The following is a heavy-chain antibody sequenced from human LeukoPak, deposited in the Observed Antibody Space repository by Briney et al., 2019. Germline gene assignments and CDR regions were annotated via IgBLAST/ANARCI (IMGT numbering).Heavy chain of an antibody. Sequence: ASVKVSCKASGYSFTGYFIHWVRQAPGQGLEWMGCIDANSGDTKYAQKFRGRVSMPRDTSTRTAYMELSRLRSDDTAVYFCARSGSTGYPLDYWGQGTLVTVSS. D-gene: IGHD3-22*01. V-gene: IGHV1-2*02. CDR3: ARSGSTGYPLDY. CDR1: GYSFTGYF. CDR2: IDANSGDT. J-gene: IGHJ4*02.